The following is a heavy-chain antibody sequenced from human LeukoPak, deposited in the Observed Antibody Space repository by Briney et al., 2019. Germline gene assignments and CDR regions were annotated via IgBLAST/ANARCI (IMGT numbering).Heavy chain of an antibody. CDR2: ISSSSSYT. V-gene: IGHV3-11*06. D-gene: IGHD4-17*01. J-gene: IGHJ4*02. CDR3: ARVDYGDYGFDY. Sequence: GGSLRLSCAASGFTFSDYYMSWIRQAPEKGLEWVSYISSSSSYTSYADSVKGRFTISRDNAKNSLHLQMNSLRAEDTAVYYCARVDYGDYGFDYWGQGTLVTVSS. CDR1: GFTFSDYY.